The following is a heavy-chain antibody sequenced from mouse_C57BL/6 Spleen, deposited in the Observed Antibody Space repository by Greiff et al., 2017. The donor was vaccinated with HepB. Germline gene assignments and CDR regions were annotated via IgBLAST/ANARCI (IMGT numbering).Heavy chain of an antibody. CDR2: ISYDGSN. CDR3: ARDNYGSSYYFDY. Sequence: EVKLQESGPGLVKPSQSLSLTCSVTGYSITSGYYWNWIRQFPGNKLEWMGYISYDGSNNYNPSLKNRISITRDTSKNQFFLKLNSVTTEATATYYCARDNYGSSYYFDYWGQGTTLTVSS. V-gene: IGHV3-6*01. CDR1: GYSITSGYY. J-gene: IGHJ2*01. D-gene: IGHD1-1*01.